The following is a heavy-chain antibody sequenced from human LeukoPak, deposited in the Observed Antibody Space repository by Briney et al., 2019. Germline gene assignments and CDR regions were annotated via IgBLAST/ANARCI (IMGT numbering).Heavy chain of an antibody. CDR1: GGSFSGYY. V-gene: IGHV4-34*01. D-gene: IGHD1-26*01. CDR2: INHSGST. Sequence: SETLSLTCAVYGGSFSGYYWSWIRQPPGKVLEWIGEINHSGSTNYNPSLKSRVTISVDTSKNQFSLKLSSVTAADTAVYYCARHLKRVGSRWFDPWGQGTLVTVSS. CDR3: ARHLKRVGSRWFDP. J-gene: IGHJ5*02.